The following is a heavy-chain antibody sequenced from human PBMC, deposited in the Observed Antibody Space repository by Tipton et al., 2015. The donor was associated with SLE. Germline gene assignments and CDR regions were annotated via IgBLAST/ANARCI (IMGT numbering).Heavy chain of an antibody. D-gene: IGHD6-19*01. CDR3: ARNTGWYKTDY. J-gene: IGHJ4*02. CDR2: IYYTGTT. Sequence: TLSLTCTVSGGSISSYYWSWIRQPPGKGLEWIGYIYYTGTTTYNSSLESRVSISVDSSKNQFSLKLGSVTAADTAVYYCARNTGWYKTDYWGQGTLVTVSS. V-gene: IGHV4-59*01. CDR1: GGSISSYY.